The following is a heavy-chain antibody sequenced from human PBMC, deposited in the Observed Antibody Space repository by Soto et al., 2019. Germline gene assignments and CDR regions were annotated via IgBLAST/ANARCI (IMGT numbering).Heavy chain of an antibody. CDR2: ISATGGST. CDR3: AKDRLAGNFDY. J-gene: IGHJ4*02. V-gene: IGHV3-23*01. CDR1: GFTFNNYA. Sequence: EVQVLDSGGGLVQPGGSLRLSCAASGFTFNNYAMNWVRQAPGKGLEWGATISATGGSTYYADSVKGRFTISRDNSKNTQYLQMNGLRVEASAVYYCAKDRLAGNFDYWGQGPQVTVSS.